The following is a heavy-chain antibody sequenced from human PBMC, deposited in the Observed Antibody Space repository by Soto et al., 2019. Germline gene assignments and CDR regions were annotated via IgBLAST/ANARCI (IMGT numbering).Heavy chain of an antibody. CDR2: ISAYNGNT. CDR1: GYTFTSYG. J-gene: IGHJ2*01. Sequence: QVQLVQSGAEVKKPGASVKVSCKASGYTFTSYGISWVRQAPGQGLEWMGWISAYNGNTNYAQKLQGRVTMTTDTATSTAYMELRSLRSDDTAVYYCARGCSGGSCYSSNWYFDLWGRGTLVTVSS. CDR3: ARGCSGGSCYSSNWYFDL. V-gene: IGHV1-18*01. D-gene: IGHD2-15*01.